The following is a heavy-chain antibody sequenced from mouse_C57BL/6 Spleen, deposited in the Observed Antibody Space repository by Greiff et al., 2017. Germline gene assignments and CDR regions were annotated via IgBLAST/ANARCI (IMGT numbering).Heavy chain of an antibody. J-gene: IGHJ4*01. Sequence: EVQGVESGGGLVQSGRSLRLSCATSGFTFSDFYMEWVRQAPGKGLEWIAASRNKANDYTTEYSASVKGRFIVSRDTSQSILYLQMNALRAEDTAIYYCARDARGMDYWGQGTSVTVSS. V-gene: IGHV7-1*01. CDR3: ARDARGMDY. CDR1: GFTFSDFY. CDR2: SRNKANDYTT.